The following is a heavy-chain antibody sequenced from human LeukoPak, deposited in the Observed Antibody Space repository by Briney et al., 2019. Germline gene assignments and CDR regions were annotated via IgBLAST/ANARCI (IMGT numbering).Heavy chain of an antibody. Sequence: GASVKVSCKASGYTFTSYDINWVRQATGQGLEWMGWMNPNSGSTGYAQKFQGRVTMTRNTSISTAYMELSSLRSEDTAVYYCAREAYYYDSSGYYYSYYYYYMDVWGKGTTVTISS. D-gene: IGHD3-22*01. J-gene: IGHJ6*03. V-gene: IGHV1-8*01. CDR1: GYTFTSYD. CDR2: MNPNSGST. CDR3: AREAYYYDSSGYYYSYYYYYMDV.